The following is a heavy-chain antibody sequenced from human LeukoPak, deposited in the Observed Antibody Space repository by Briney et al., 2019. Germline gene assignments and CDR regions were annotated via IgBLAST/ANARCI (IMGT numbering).Heavy chain of an antibody. V-gene: IGHV1-2*02. D-gene: IGHD3-10*01. CDR2: INPNSGGT. Sequence: ASVKVSCKASGYTFTSYAMNWVRQAPGQGLEWMGWINPNSGGTNYAQKFQGRVTMTRDTSISTAYMELSRLRSDDTAVYYCARDRVVRGVIVYWGQGTLVTVSS. J-gene: IGHJ4*02. CDR1: GYTFTSYA. CDR3: ARDRVVRGVIVY.